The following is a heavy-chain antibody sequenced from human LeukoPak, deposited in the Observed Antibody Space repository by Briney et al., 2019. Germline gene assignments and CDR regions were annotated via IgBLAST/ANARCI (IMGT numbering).Heavy chain of an antibody. CDR2: IYYSGST. CDR3: ARQPGY. D-gene: IGHD1-14*01. J-gene: IGHJ4*02. V-gene: IGHV4-34*01. CDR1: GGSFSGYY. Sequence: SETLSLTCAVYGGSFSGYYWSWIRQPPGKGLEWIGSIYYSGSTYYNPSLKSRVTISVDTSKNQFSLKLSSVTAADTAVYYCARQPGYWGQGTLVTVSS.